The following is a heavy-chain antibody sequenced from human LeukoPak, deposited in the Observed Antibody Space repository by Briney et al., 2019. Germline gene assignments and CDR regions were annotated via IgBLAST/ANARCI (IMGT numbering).Heavy chain of an antibody. CDR3: TTPNKGIHYY. CDR1: GFTFSNAW. J-gene: IGHJ4*02. V-gene: IGHV3-15*01. CDR2: IKSKTDGGTT. Sequence: GGSLRLSCAASGFTFSNAWMSWVRQAPGKGLEWVCRIKSKTDGGTTDYAAPVKGRFTISRDDSKNTLYLQMNSLKTEDTAVYYCTTPNKGIHYYWGQGTLVTVSS.